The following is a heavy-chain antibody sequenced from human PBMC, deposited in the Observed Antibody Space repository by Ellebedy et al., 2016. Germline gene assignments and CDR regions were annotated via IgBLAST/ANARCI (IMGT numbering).Heavy chain of an antibody. D-gene: IGHD2-8*02. CDR3: ARDSGGPSIAYYFDY. CDR2: TWYDGSNN. Sequence: GESLKISCVASGFTFSSYGMHWVRQALGKGLEWVAVTWYDGSNNYSADSVKGRFTISRDNSKKTLYLQMNSLRAEDTAVYFCARDSGGPSIAYYFDYWGQGALVTVSS. V-gene: IGHV3-33*08. CDR1: GFTFSSYG. J-gene: IGHJ4*02.